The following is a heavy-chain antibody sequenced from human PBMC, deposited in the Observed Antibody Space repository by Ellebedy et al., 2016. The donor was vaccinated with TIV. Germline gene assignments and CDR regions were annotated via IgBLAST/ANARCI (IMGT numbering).Heavy chain of an antibody. V-gene: IGHV3-23*01. D-gene: IGHD1-1*01. J-gene: IGHJ2*01. CDR1: GFTFSDYA. CDR2: ISGGSENT. Sequence: PGGSLRLSCAASGFTFSDYAMSWVRQAPGKGLEWVSAISGGSENTFYAASVKGRFTISRDNSNNPQYLQLNSLRAEETALFYCARIQTNWYFNLWGRGTLVTFSS. CDR3: ARIQTNWYFNL.